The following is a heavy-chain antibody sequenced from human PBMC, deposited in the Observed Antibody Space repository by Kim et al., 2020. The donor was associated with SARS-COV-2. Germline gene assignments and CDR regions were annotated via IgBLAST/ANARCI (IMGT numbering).Heavy chain of an antibody. V-gene: IGHV4-59*13. CDR1: GGSISSYY. Sequence: SETLSLTCTVSGGSISSYYWSWIRQPPGKGLEWIGYIYYSGSTNYNPSLKSRVTISVDTSKNQFSLKLSSVTAADTAVYYCARSLGDVYWAGYNWFDPWGQGTLVTVSS. J-gene: IGHJ5*02. D-gene: IGHD2-8*02. CDR3: ARSLGDVYWAGYNWFDP. CDR2: IYYSGST.